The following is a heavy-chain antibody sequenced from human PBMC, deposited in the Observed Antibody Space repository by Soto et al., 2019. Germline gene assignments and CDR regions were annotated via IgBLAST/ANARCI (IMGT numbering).Heavy chain of an antibody. Sequence: KTSETLSLTCNASGGSITSSGSAWGWIRQSPGKGLEWIGTIDYSGNIYYIPSLKSRITISVDTSKNQISLKLSSVTAADTAVYYCARHIHNQGFEYYFDSWGQGTLVTVSS. V-gene: IGHV4-39*01. CDR1: GGSITSSGSA. CDR3: ARHIHNQGFEYYFDS. CDR2: IDYSGNI. J-gene: IGHJ4*02. D-gene: IGHD1-1*01.